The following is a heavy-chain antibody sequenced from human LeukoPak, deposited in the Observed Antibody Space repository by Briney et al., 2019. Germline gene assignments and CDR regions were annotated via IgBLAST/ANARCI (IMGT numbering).Heavy chain of an antibody. V-gene: IGHV1-2*02. CDR1: GYTFTGYY. CDR2: INPNSGGT. Sequence: GASVKVSCKASGYTFTGYYMHWVRQAPGQGLEWMGWINPNSGGTNYAQKFQGRVTMTRDTSISTAYMELSRLRSDDTAVYYCARDWGRGSMIVGAMYYFDYWGQGTLVTVSS. D-gene: IGHD1-26*01. J-gene: IGHJ4*02. CDR3: ARDWGRGSMIVGAMYYFDY.